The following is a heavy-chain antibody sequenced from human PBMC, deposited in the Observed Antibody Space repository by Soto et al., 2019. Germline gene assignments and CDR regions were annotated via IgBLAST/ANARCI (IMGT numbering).Heavy chain of an antibody. V-gene: IGHV4-59*08. Sequence: SETLSLTCTVSGGSISNYYWSWIRQPPGKGLEWIGYIHYSGNTKYNPSLKSRVTISADTSKDQFSLKLTSVTAADTAVYYCARGHYDFWSGYLDIIDYWGQGTLVTVSS. CDR3: ARGHYDFWSGYLDIIDY. CDR2: IHYSGNT. CDR1: GGSISNYY. D-gene: IGHD3-3*01. J-gene: IGHJ4*02.